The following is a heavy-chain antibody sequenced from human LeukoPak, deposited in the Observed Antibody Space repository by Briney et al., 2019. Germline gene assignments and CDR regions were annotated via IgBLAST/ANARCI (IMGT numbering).Heavy chain of an antibody. Sequence: GGSLRLSCTDSGFTFSSYALAWVRQAPGKGLEWVAAVTSRGVGTHYADSVKGRFTISRDNSKNTIYLQMNSLRAEDTAIYYCGSDPNGDYVGALGYWGRGTLVTISS. CDR1: GFTFSSYA. V-gene: IGHV3-23*01. J-gene: IGHJ4*01. CDR2: VTSRGVGT. CDR3: GSDPNGDYVGALGY. D-gene: IGHD4-17*01.